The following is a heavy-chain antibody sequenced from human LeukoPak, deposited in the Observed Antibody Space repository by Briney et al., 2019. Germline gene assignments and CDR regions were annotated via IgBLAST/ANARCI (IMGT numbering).Heavy chain of an antibody. CDR2: IRYDGSNK. J-gene: IGHJ3*02. D-gene: IGHD2-8*01. V-gene: IGHV3-30*02. Sequence: QTGGSLRLSCAASGFTFSSYGMHWVRQAPGKGLEWVAFIRYDGSNKYYADSVRGRFTISRDNSKNTLYLQMNSLRVEDAAVYYCAKDLGGTSGVGVFDIWGQGTMVTVSS. CDR1: GFTFSSYG. CDR3: AKDLGGTSGVGVFDI.